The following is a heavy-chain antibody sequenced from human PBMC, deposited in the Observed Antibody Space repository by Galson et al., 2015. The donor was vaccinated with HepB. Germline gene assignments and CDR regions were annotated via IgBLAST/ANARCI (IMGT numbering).Heavy chain of an antibody. V-gene: IGHV3-23*01. CDR3: AKDGSYYGDYIARRGYWYFDL. J-gene: IGHJ2*01. CDR1: GFTFSSYA. Sequence: SLRLSCAASGFTFSSYAMSWVRQAPGKGLEWVSAISGSGGSTYYADSVKGRFTISRDNSKNTLYLQMNSLRAEDTAVYYCAKDGSYYGDYIARRGYWYFDLWGRGTLVTVSS. D-gene: IGHD1-26*01. CDR2: ISGSGGST.